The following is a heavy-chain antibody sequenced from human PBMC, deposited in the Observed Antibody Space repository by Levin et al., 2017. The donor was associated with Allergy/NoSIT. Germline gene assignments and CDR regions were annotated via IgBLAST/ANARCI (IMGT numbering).Heavy chain of an antibody. CDR1: GFSLSTSGMR. V-gene: IGHV2-70*04. CDR3: ARTMYYYDSSGYYPYDAFDI. CDR2: IDWDDDK. Sequence: QTLSLTCTFSGFSLSTSGMRVSWIRQPPGKALEWLARIDWDDDKFYSTSLKTRLTISKDTSKNQVVLTMTNMDPVDTATYYCARTMYYYDSSGYYPYDAFDIWGQGTMVTVSS. J-gene: IGHJ3*02. D-gene: IGHD3-22*01.